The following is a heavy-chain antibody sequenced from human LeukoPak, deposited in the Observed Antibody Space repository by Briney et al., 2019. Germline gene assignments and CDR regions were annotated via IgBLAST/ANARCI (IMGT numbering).Heavy chain of an antibody. CDR1: GYTFTDYY. V-gene: IGHV1-2*06. CDR3: ARDLPFED. CDR2: IYPSSGGT. Sequence: ASVKVSCKASGYTFTDYYMHWVRQAPGQGLEWMGRIYPSSGGTNYAQKFQGRITLTTDTSINTAYMELSRLRFDDTAVYYCARDLPFEDWGQGTLVTVSS. D-gene: IGHD2/OR15-2a*01. J-gene: IGHJ4*02.